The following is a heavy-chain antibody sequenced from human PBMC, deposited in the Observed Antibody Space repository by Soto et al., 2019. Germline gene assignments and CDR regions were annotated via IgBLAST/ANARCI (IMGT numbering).Heavy chain of an antibody. Sequence: ASVKVSCKASGYTLTGYYIHWVRQAPGQGLEWMGWINPNSGGTNYAQKFQGWVTMTRDTSISTAYMELSRLRSDDTAVYYCARDLGYCSGGSCSYGMDVWGQGTTVTV. CDR2: INPNSGGT. CDR3: ARDLGYCSGGSCSYGMDV. CDR1: GYTLTGYY. J-gene: IGHJ6*02. V-gene: IGHV1-2*04. D-gene: IGHD2-15*01.